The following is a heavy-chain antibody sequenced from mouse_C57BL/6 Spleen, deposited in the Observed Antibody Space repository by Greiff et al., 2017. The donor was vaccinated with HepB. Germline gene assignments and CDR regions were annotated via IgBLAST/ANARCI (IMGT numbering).Heavy chain of an antibody. CDR1: GYTFTSYW. D-gene: IGHD1-1*01. CDR2: IHPNSGST. V-gene: IGHV1-64*01. CDR3: ARRGIRYYGSSPYWYFDV. Sequence: QVQLQQSGAELVKPGASVKLSCKASGYTFTSYWMHWVKQRPGQGLEWIGMIHPNSGSTNYNEKFKSKATLTVDKSSSTAYMQLSSLTSEDSAVYYCARRGIRYYGSSPYWYFDVWGTGTTVTVSS. J-gene: IGHJ1*03.